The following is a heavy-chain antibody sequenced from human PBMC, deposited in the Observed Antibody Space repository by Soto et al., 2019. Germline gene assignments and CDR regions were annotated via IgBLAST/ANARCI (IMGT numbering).Heavy chain of an antibody. D-gene: IGHD1-26*01. CDR2: IHSSGST. Sequence: QVQLQESGPGLVKPSQTLSLTCTVSGDSISSGDYYWSWIRQPPGKGLEWIGYIHSSGSTYYNPSLQSPVTISVDTSRNQFSLKLSSVTAADTAVYYCASGPSTWSKGYYSDDWGQGTLVTVSS. V-gene: IGHV4-30-4*01. CDR1: GDSISSGDYY. CDR3: ASGPSTWSKGYYSDD. J-gene: IGHJ4*02.